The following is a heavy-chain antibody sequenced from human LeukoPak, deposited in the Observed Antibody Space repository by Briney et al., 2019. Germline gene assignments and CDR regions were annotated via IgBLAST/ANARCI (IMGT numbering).Heavy chain of an antibody. CDR3: ARLYCSGGSCYP. V-gene: IGHV4-34*01. J-gene: IGHJ5*02. CDR2: INHSGST. Sequence: PSETLSLTCAVYGGSFSGYYWSWIRQPPGKGLEWIGEINHSGSTNYNPSLKSRVTISVDTSKNQFSLKLSSVTAADTAVYYCARLYCSGGSCYPWGQGTLVTVSS. D-gene: IGHD2-15*01. CDR1: GGSFSGYY.